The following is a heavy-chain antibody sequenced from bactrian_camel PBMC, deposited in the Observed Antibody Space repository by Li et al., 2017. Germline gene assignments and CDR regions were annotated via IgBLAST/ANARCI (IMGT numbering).Heavy chain of an antibody. CDR2: LGTDDTTT. D-gene: IGHD1*01. CDR3: AVWKPRTGVIRNVEDND. V-gene: IGHV3-2*01. CDR1: GLSFSKKY. Sequence: HVQLVESGGGLVQPGGSLRLSCRASGLSFSKKYMSWVRQPPGKGLEWVSGLGTDDTTTYYADSVKGRFTISRDNAENTLTLQLNSLKTEDTALYYCAVWKPRTGVIRNVEDNDRGQGTQVTVS. J-gene: IGHJ4*01.